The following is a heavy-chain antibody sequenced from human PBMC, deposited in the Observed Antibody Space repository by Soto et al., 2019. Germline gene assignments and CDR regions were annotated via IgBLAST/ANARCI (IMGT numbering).Heavy chain of an antibody. CDR1: GGSISSRGYY. CDR2: IYYSGST. V-gene: IGHV4-39*01. J-gene: IGHJ5*02. CDR3: ATSNWFDP. Sequence: QLQLQESGPGLVKPSETLSLPCTVSGGSISSRGYYWGWIRQPPGKGLEWIGTIYYSGSTYYNPSPESLVTISVDTSKAQYTLKLRSVTPADTAVYYCATSNWFDPWGKGTLVTVSA.